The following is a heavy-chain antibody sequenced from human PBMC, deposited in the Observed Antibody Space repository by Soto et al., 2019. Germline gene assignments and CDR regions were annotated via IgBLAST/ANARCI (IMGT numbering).Heavy chain of an antibody. V-gene: IGHV3-23*01. Sequence: GGSLRLSCAASGFTFSSYAMSWVRQAPGKGLEWVSAISGSGGSTYYAESVKGRFTISRDNSKNTLYLQMNSLRAEDTAVYYCAKVRDYDFWSGYSDYWVQGTLVTVSS. CDR2: ISGSGGST. D-gene: IGHD3-3*01. CDR3: AKVRDYDFWSGYSDY. CDR1: GFTFSSYA. J-gene: IGHJ4*02.